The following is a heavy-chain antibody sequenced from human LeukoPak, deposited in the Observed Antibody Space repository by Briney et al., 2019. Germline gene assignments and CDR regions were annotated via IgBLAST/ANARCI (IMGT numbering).Heavy chain of an antibody. CDR3: ARGPSGYHNT. D-gene: IGHD5-12*01. Sequence: GRSLRLSCAASGFTFTSYGMEWVRQAPGKGLEWVAFIRYDGSNKYYADSVKGRFTISRDNFKKTLYLQMNSLRAEDTAVYYCARGPSGYHNTGGQGTLVTVSS. V-gene: IGHV3-33*01. J-gene: IGHJ4*02. CDR1: GFTFTSYG. CDR2: IRYDGSNK.